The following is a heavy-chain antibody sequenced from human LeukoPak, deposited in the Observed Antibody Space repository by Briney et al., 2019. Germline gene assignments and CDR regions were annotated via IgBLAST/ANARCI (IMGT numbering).Heavy chain of an antibody. CDR2: IYSGGST. V-gene: IGHV3-66*04. CDR3: ARLSTTFYMDV. Sequence: GGSLRLSCAASGFTVSSNYMSWVRQAPGKGLEWVSVIYSGGSTYYADSVKGRFTISRGNSKNTLYLQMNSLRAEDTAVYYCARLSTTFYMDVWGKGTTVTISS. J-gene: IGHJ6*03. CDR1: GFTVSSNY. D-gene: IGHD4-17*01.